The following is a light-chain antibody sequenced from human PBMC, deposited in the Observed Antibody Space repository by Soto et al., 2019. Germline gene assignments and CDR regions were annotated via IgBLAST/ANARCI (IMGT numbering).Light chain of an antibody. CDR1: SSDVGGYDY. V-gene: IGLV2-11*01. J-gene: IGLJ3*02. CDR2: DVT. CDR3: CSFSGADILV. Sequence: QSALTQPRSVSGSPGQSVTISCSGTSSDVGGYDYVSWFQQHPGKAPKVIIYDVTKRPSGVPDRFSGSKSGNTASLTISVLQAEDEDDYDCCSFSGADILVFGGGTKLTVL.